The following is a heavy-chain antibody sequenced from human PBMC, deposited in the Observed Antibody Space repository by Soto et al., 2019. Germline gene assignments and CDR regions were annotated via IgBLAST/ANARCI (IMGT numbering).Heavy chain of an antibody. CDR1: GFTFSDYY. J-gene: IGHJ4*02. CDR3: TRVRLGAPTRYFDY. Sequence: PGGSLRLSCAASGFTFSDYYMSWIRQAPGKGLEWVSYISSSGSTIYYADSVKGRFTISRDNAKNSLYLQMNSLRADDTALYYCTRVRLGAPTRYFDYWGQGALVTVSS. CDR2: ISSSGSTI. D-gene: IGHD2-15*01. V-gene: IGHV3-11*01.